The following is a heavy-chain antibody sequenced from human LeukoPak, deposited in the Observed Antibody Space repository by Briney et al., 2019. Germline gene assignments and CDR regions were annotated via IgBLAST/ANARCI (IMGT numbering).Heavy chain of an antibody. Sequence: GGSLRLSCAASGFTFSSYSMNWVRQAPGKGLEWVSSISSSSSYIYYADSVKGRFTISRDNAKNSLYLQMNSLRVEDTAVYYCARHVVAVGFDYWGQGTLVTVSS. CDR3: ARHVVAVGFDY. CDR2: ISSSSSYI. J-gene: IGHJ4*02. D-gene: IGHD3-22*01. V-gene: IGHV3-21*01. CDR1: GFTFSSYS.